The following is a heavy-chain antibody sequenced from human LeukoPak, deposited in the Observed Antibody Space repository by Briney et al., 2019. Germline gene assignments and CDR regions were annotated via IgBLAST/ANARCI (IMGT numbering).Heavy chain of an antibody. CDR1: GYTFTGYY. CDR3: ARDRYYYGSGSYGY. J-gene: IGHJ4*02. D-gene: IGHD3-10*01. Sequence: ASVKVSCKASGYTFTGYYMHWVRQAPGQGLEWMGWINPNSGGTNYAQKFQGRVTMTRDTSISTAYMELSRLRSDDTAVYYRARDRYYYGSGSYGYWGQGTLVTVSS. V-gene: IGHV1-2*02. CDR2: INPNSGGT.